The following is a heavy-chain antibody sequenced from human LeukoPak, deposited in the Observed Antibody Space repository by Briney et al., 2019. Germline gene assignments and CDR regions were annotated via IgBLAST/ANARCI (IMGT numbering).Heavy chain of an antibody. V-gene: IGHV3-74*01. CDR2: ISHDGII. D-gene: IGHD3-22*01. Sequence: QPGGSLRLSCETAGFTFSSYVMHWVRRTPGKGLVWVSRISHDGIISYADSVKGRFTISRDNAKNSLYLQMNSLRAEDTAVYYCARDGPYYYDSSGYYGWGQGTLVTVSS. CDR1: GFTFSSYV. J-gene: IGHJ4*02. CDR3: ARDGPYYYDSSGYYG.